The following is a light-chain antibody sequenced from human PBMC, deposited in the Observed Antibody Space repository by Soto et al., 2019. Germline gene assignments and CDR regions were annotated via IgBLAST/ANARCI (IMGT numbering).Light chain of an antibody. V-gene: IGLV2-14*01. CDR3: PSFTHISTWV. Sequence: QSALTQPASVSGSPGQSITISCTGTSSDVGGYNYVSWFQQHPGKAPKLKIYEVSNRPSGVSNRFSGSKSGNTASLTISELQAEDEADYYCPSFTHISTWVFGGGTKLTVL. J-gene: IGLJ3*02. CDR1: SSDVGGYNY. CDR2: EVS.